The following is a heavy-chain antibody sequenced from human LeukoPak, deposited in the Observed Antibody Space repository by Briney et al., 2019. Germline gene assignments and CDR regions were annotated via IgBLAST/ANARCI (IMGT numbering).Heavy chain of an antibody. CDR1: GFTFSDYY. J-gene: IGHJ4*02. D-gene: IGHD2-2*02. Sequence: GGSLRLSCAAPGFTFSDYYLSWIRQAPGKGLEWVSYISSSGSTINYADSVKGRFTISRDNAKNSLYLQMNSLRAEVTAVYYCARSNSTNCYTDWGQGTLVTVSS. CDR2: ISSSGSTI. CDR3: ARSNSTNCYTD. V-gene: IGHV3-11*01.